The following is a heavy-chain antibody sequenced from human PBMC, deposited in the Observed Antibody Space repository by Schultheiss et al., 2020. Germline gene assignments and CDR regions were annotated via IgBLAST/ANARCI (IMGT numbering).Heavy chain of an antibody. CDR3: ARSWGGTSAGTDF. CDR2: IWYDGSNK. V-gene: IGHV3-33*08. D-gene: IGHD6-13*01. J-gene: IGHJ4*02. CDR1: GFTFSSYG. Sequence: GESLKISCAASGFTFSSYGMHWVRQAPGKGLEWVAVIWYDGSNKYYADSVKGRFTISRDHSKDTVFLQMNSLSVDDTAVYYCARSWGGTSAGTDFWGQGTLVTVSS.